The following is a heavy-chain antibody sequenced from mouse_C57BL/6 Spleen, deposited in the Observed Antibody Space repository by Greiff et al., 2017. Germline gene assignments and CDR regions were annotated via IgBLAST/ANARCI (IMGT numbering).Heavy chain of an antibody. V-gene: IGHV1-62-2*01. CDR3: ARHEEDYYASSFFDY. J-gene: IGHJ2*01. D-gene: IGHD1-1*01. CDR2: FYPGSVSI. CDR1: VYTFTEYT. Sequence: QVQLQPSGAELVKPGASVQLSCKASVYTFTEYTIPWVKQRSGQDLECIVWFYPGSVSIKYNEKFKDKATLTADTSSSTVYMELSRLTSEDSAVYFCARHEEDYYASSFFDYWGQGTTRTGAS.